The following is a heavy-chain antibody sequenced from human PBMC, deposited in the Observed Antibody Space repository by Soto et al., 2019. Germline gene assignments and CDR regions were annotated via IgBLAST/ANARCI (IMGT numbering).Heavy chain of an antibody. V-gene: IGHV3-30-3*01. CDR1: GFTFSSYA. J-gene: IGHJ6*02. CDR3: ARDYYRFNSGYGFSMDV. Sequence: QVQLVESGGGVVQPGRSLRLSXAAXGFTFSSYAMHWVRQAPGKGLEWVAVISYDGSNKYYADSVKGRFTISRDNSKNTLYLQMNSLRAEDTAVYYCARDYYRFNSGYGFSMDVWGQGTTVTVSS. CDR2: ISYDGSNK. D-gene: IGHD5-12*01.